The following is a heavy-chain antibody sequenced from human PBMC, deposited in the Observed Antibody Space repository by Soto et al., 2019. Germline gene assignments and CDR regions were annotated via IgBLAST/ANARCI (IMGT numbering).Heavy chain of an antibody. Sequence: SETLCLTGTVSGGSISSGGYYWSWIRQHPGKGLEWIGYIYYSGSTYYTPSLKSRVTISVDTSKNQFSLKLSSVTAADTAVYYCARDGSVYSSSQGYWFDPWGQGTLVTVSS. CDR1: GGSISSGGYY. J-gene: IGHJ5*02. V-gene: IGHV4-31*03. CDR2: IYYSGST. CDR3: ARDGSVYSSSQGYWFDP. D-gene: IGHD6-6*01.